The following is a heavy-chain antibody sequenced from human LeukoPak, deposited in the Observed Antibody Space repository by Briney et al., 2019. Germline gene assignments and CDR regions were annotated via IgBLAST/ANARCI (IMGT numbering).Heavy chain of an antibody. V-gene: IGHV3-53*05. CDR1: GFTVSGTY. CDR2: IYSGGST. J-gene: IGHJ4*02. D-gene: IGHD3-3*01. Sequence: GGSLRLSCAASGFTVSGTYMSWVRQAPGKGLEWVSVIYSGGSTYYADSVKGRFTISRDNSKNTLYLQMNSLRAEDTAVYYCARDQASVYDFWSGYLSDWGQGTLVTVSS. CDR3: ARDQASVYDFWSGYLSD.